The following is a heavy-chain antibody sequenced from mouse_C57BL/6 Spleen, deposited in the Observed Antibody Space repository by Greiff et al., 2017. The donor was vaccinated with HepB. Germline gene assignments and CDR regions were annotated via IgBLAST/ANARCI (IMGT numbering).Heavy chain of an antibody. CDR1: GFTFSSYA. CDR2: ISSGGDYI. CDR3: TRGDYSTPFDY. V-gene: IGHV5-9-1*02. Sequence: EVKLVESGEGLVKPGGSLKLSCAASGFTFSSYAMSWVRQTPEKRLEWVAYISSGGDYIYYADTVKGRFTISRDNARNTLYLQMSSLKSEDTAMYYCTRGDYSTPFDYWGQGTTLTVSS. D-gene: IGHD2-5*01. J-gene: IGHJ2*01.